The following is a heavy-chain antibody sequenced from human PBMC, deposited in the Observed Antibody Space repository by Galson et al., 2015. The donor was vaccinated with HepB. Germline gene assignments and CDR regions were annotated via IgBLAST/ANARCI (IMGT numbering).Heavy chain of an antibody. J-gene: IGHJ3*02. V-gene: IGHV3-11*05. CDR1: GFTFSDYY. D-gene: IGHD2-15*01. Sequence: SLRLSCAASGFTFSDYYMSWIRQAPGKGLEWVSYISSSSSYTNYADSVKGRFTISRDNAKNSLYLQMNSLRAEDTAVYYCARVLGSGAFDIWGQGTMVTVSS. CDR2: ISSSSSYT. CDR3: ARVLGSGAFDI.